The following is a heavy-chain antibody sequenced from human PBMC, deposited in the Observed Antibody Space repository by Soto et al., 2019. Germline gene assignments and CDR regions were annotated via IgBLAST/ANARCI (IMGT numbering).Heavy chain of an antibody. J-gene: IGHJ5*02. D-gene: IGHD3-10*01. CDR3: ARDGVRGVRILNWFDP. CDR2: IIPIFGTA. CDR1: GGTFSSYA. Sequence: GASLKVSCKASGGTFSSYAISWVRQAPGQGLEWMGGIIPIFGTANYAQKFQGRVTITADESTSTAYMELSSLRSEDTAVYYCARDGVRGVRILNWFDPWGQGTLVTVSS. V-gene: IGHV1-69*13.